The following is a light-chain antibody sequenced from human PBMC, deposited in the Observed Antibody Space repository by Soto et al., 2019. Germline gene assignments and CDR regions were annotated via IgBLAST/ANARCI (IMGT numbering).Light chain of an antibody. CDR3: SSYGGSSNFV. Sequence: QPVLTQPPSASGSPGQSVTISCTGTSSDVGGYNCVSWYQQYPGKAPKLIIYEVSKRPSGVPDRFSGSKSGNTASLTVSGLQAEDEADYYCSSYGGSSNFVFGTGTKLTVL. CDR2: EVS. CDR1: SSDVGGYNC. V-gene: IGLV2-8*01. J-gene: IGLJ1*01.